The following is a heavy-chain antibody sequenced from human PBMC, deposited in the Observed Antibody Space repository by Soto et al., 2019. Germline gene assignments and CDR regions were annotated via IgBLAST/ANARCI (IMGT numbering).Heavy chain of an antibody. CDR2: IYWDDDK. CDR3: AHSRCGGDCLQSYSSHYYYGMDV. J-gene: IGHJ6*02. D-gene: IGHD2-21*02. Sequence: QITLKESGPSLVKPTQTLTLTCTFSGFSLSTGGVGVGWIRQPPGKALEWLALIYWDDDKRYSPSVRSRLTVTKDTSKNQVVLTMTNMDPGDTATYYCAHSRCGGDCLQSYSSHYYYGMDVWGQGTTVTVSS. V-gene: IGHV2-5*02. CDR1: GFSLSTGGVG.